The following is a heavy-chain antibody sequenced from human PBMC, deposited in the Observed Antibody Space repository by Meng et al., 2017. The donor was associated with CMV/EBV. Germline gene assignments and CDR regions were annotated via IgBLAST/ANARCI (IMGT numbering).Heavy chain of an antibody. V-gene: IGHV4-4*07. CDR3: AGSRPGGGACDY. J-gene: IGHJ4*02. D-gene: IGHD3-16*01. CDR1: GASINNYN. Sequence: VQRHDSGPGLVRPSQSLSLTCSVHGASINNYNWNWVRQPAGQGLEWIGLIQVIGHTVYNPSLKSRVTVSLDASKSQFSLTLYSVTAADTATYYCAGSRPGGGACDYWGQGILVTVSS. CDR2: IQVIGHT.